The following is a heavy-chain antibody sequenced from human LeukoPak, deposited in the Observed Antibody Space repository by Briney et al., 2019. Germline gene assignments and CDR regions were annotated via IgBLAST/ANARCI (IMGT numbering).Heavy chain of an antibody. J-gene: IGHJ4*02. Sequence: SETLSLTCTVSGGSISSGSYYWSWIRQPPGKGLEWIGYIYYSGSTNYNPSLKSRVTLSVDTSKNQFSLKLTSVTAADTAVYYCARAQKLVGIDYWGQGTLVTVSS. D-gene: IGHD1-26*01. CDR1: GGSISSGSYY. V-gene: IGHV4-61*01. CDR3: ARAQKLVGIDY. CDR2: IYYSGST.